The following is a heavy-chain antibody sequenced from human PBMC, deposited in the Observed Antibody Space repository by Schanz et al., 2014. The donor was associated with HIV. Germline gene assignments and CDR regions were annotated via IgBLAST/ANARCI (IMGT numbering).Heavy chain of an antibody. CDR1: GLTFSTYA. D-gene: IGHD3-10*01. CDR2: ISGSGLST. V-gene: IGHV3-23*04. Sequence: EVQLVESGGGLVKPGGSLRLSCEASGLTFSTYAMSWVRQAPGKGLEWVSVISGSGLSTYYADSVKGRFTISRDNSKNTLYLQMNSLRAEDTAVYYCAKGQRGVVRGDIDYWGQGTLVTVSS. J-gene: IGHJ4*02. CDR3: AKGQRGVVRGDIDY.